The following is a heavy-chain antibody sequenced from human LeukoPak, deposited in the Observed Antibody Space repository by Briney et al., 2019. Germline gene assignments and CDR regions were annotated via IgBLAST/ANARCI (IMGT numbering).Heavy chain of an antibody. V-gene: IGHV1-2*02. CDR1: GYTFTGYY. CDR2: INPNSGGT. D-gene: IGHD5-24*01. J-gene: IGHJ5*02. Sequence: ASVRVSCKASGYTFTGYYMHWARQAPGQGLEWMGWINPNSGGTNYAQKFQGRVTMTRDTSISTAYMELSRLRSDDTAVYYCARDLTPLEMATIEGWFDPWGQGTLVTVSS. CDR3: ARDLTPLEMATIEGWFDP.